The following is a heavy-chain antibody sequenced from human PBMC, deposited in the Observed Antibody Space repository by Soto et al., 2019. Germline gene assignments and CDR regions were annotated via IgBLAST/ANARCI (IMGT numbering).Heavy chain of an antibody. J-gene: IGHJ6*02. CDR2: IIPILGIA. V-gene: IGHV1-69*08. CDR3: ARDGVVVAATLEYYYGMDV. CDR1: GGTFSSYT. D-gene: IGHD2-15*01. Sequence: QVQLVQSGAEVKKPGSSVKVSCKASGGTFSSYTISWVRQAPGQGLEWMGRIIPILGIANYAQKFQGRVTITTEKSTTQAYRELSSLRPDDTAVYYCARDGVVVAATLEYYYGMDVWGQGTTVTVSS.